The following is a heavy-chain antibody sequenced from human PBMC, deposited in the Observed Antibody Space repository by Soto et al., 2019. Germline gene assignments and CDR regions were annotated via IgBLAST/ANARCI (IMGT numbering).Heavy chain of an antibody. CDR3: AKTEGATYYFDY. CDR2: IYYSGST. Sequence: SETLSLTCTVSGVSISSSSYYWGWIRQPPGKGLEWIGSIYYSGSTYYNPSLKSRVTISVDTSKNQFSLKLSSVTAADTAVYYCAKTEGATYYFDYWGQGTLVTVSS. CDR1: GVSISSSSYY. J-gene: IGHJ4*02. D-gene: IGHD3-16*01. V-gene: IGHV4-39*01.